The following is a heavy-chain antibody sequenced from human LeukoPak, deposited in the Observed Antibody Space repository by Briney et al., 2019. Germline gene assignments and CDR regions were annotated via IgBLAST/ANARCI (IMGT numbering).Heavy chain of an antibody. J-gene: IGHJ4*02. Sequence: GGSLRLSCAASGFTFSSYSMNWVRQAPGKGLEWVSSISSSSSYIYYADSVKGRFTISRDNAKNSLYLQMNSLRAEDTAVYYCARPGASGIDYWGQGTLITVPS. CDR1: GFTFSSYS. D-gene: IGHD3-10*01. V-gene: IGHV3-21*01. CDR3: ARPGASGIDY. CDR2: ISSSSSYI.